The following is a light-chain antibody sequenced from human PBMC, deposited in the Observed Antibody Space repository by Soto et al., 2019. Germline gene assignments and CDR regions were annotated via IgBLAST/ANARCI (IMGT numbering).Light chain of an antibody. CDR2: KAS. CDR3: QQYNTYSRT. J-gene: IGKJ1*01. Sequence: DIQMTQSPSTLSASVGDRVTVTCRASQSINSWLAWYQQKPGTAPKLLIYKASDVASGVPSRISGSGSGTEFTLTISSLQSDDFATYYCQQYNTYSRTVGQGNKGDIK. CDR1: QSINSW. V-gene: IGKV1-5*03.